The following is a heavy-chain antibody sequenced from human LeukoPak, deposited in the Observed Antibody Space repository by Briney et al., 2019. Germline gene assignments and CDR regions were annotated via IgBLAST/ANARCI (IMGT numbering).Heavy chain of an antibody. CDR2: ISAYNGNT. CDR3: ARDPAIYCSSTSCSLDAFDI. D-gene: IGHD2-2*01. V-gene: IGHV1-18*01. Sequence: ASVKVSCKASGYTFTSYGISWVRQAPGQGLEWMGWISAYNGNTNYAQKLQGRVTMTTDTSTSTAYMELRSLRSDDTAVYYCARDPAIYCSSTSCSLDAFDIWGQGTMVTVSS. J-gene: IGHJ3*02. CDR1: GYTFTSYG.